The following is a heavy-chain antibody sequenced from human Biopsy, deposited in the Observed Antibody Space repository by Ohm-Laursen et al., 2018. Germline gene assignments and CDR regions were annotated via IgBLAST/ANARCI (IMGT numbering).Heavy chain of an antibody. CDR1: GESFNGYY. Sequence: TLSLTCAVYGESFNGYYWSWIRQTPGKGLEWIGEINHSGRTNYNPSLKGRVTISVDTSKNQFSLKVRPVTAADTAVYYCVRGVDYYDPYHYYALDVWGQGTTVTVSS. D-gene: IGHD3-22*01. J-gene: IGHJ6*02. CDR2: INHSGRT. CDR3: VRGVDYYDPYHYYALDV. V-gene: IGHV4-34*01.